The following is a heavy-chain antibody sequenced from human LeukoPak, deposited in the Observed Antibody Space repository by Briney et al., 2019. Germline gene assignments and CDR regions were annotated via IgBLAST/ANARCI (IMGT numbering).Heavy chain of an antibody. D-gene: IGHD3-16*02. CDR1: GYTFSNYD. CDR2: MNPNSGRR. V-gene: IGHV1-8*01. Sequence: ASVKVSCKASGYTFSNYDINWVRQAPGQGLEWMGWMNPNSGRRVYAQKFQGRVTMTRNSSKNTAYMELTSLRSDDTAVYYCARGLRSDYWGQGTLVTVSS. CDR3: ARGLRSDY. J-gene: IGHJ4*02.